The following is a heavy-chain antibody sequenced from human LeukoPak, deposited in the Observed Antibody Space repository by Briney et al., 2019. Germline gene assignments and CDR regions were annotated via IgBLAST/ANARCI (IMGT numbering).Heavy chain of an antibody. Sequence: ASVKVSCKASGYTFTSYGISWVRQAPGQRLEWMGWISAYNGSTNYAQKFQGRVTMTRDTSISTAYMELSRLRSDDTAVYYCARALYYYGSGSYYYYYYMDVWGKGTTVTISS. CDR3: ARALYYYGSGSYYYYYYMDV. D-gene: IGHD3-10*01. CDR1: GYTFTSYG. CDR2: ISAYNGST. J-gene: IGHJ6*03. V-gene: IGHV1-18*01.